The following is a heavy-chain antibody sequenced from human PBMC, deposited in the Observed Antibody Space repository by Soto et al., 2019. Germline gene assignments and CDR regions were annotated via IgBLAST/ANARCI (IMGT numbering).Heavy chain of an antibody. J-gene: IGHJ4*02. Sequence: QLQLQESGPGLVKPSETLSLTCTVSGGSISSSSYYWGWIRQPPGKGLEWIGSIYYSGSTYYNPSLKSRVTISVDTSKNQFSLKLSSVTAADTAVYYCARLAPLSTSSYSSGWPSFDYWGQGTLVTVSS. CDR1: GGSISSSSYY. CDR3: ARLAPLSTSSYSSGWPSFDY. V-gene: IGHV4-39*01. D-gene: IGHD6-19*01. CDR2: IYYSGST.